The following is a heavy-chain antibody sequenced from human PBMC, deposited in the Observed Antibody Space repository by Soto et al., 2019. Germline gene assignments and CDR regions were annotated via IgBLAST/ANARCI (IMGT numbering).Heavy chain of an antibody. V-gene: IGHV3-30-3*01. Sequence: QVQLVESGGGVVQPGRSLRLSCAASGFTFSSYAMHWVRQAPGKGLEWVAVISYDGSNKYYADSVKGRFTISRDNSKNTLYLQMNSLRAEDTAVYYCASDARGYPDAFDIWGQGTMVTVSS. CDR1: GFTFSSYA. CDR2: ISYDGSNK. CDR3: ASDARGYPDAFDI. D-gene: IGHD3-22*01. J-gene: IGHJ3*02.